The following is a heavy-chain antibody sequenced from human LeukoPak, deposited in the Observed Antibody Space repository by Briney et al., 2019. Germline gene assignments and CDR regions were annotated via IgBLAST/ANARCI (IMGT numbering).Heavy chain of an antibody. Sequence: SETLSLTCTVPGGFISSSSYYCGWIRQPPGKGLEWIGSIYYSGSTYYNPSLKSRVTISVDTSKNQFSLKLSSVTAADTAVYYCARLSSTLPYYFDYWGQGTLVTVSS. V-gene: IGHV4-39*01. CDR2: IYYSGST. CDR1: GGFISSSSYY. CDR3: ARLSSTLPYYFDY. J-gene: IGHJ4*02.